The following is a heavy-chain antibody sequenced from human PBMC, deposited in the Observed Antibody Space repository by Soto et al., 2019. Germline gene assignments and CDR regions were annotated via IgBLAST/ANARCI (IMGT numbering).Heavy chain of an antibody. J-gene: IGHJ4*02. D-gene: IGHD3-10*01. CDR2: IYYSGST. CDR3: ARDQNGSGNYYTRYFDY. CDR1: GDSISTYY. V-gene: IGHV4-59*12. Sequence: PSETLSLTCAVSGDSISTYYCMWIRQPPGKGLEWIGEIYYSGSTNYNPSLKSRVTISVDKSKNQFSLNLSSVTAADTAVYYCARDQNGSGNYYTRYFDYWGQGTLVTVSS.